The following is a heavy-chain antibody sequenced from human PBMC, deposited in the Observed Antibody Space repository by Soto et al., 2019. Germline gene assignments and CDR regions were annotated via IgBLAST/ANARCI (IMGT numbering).Heavy chain of an antibody. J-gene: IGHJ5*02. CDR2: IYHIGHT. V-gene: IGHV4-31*02. CDR3: PRGHPDKTSSWTLNWFDP. D-gene: IGHD6-13*01. CDR1: GASISSDDYY. Sequence: QVQLQESGPGLVKPSQTLSLTCSVSGASISSDDYYWSCIRQHPGKGREWSGYIYHIGHTYYHPSLASRRTISLDSSKNRFSLILDSVIAADTAVYFCPRGHPDKTSSWTLNWFDPWGQGIPVTVSS.